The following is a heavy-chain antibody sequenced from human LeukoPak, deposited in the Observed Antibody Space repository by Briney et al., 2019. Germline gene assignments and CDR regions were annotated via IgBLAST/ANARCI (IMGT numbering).Heavy chain of an antibody. D-gene: IGHD5-18*01. CDR3: ARDYSSVAFDI. CDR2: ISSSGSTI. CDR1: GFTFSSYE. J-gene: IGHJ3*02. Sequence: PGGSLRLSCAASGFTFSSYEMNWVRQAPGKGLEWVSYISSSGSTIYYADSVKGRFTISRDNAKNSLYLQMSSLGAEDTAVYYCARDYSSVAFDIWGQGTMVTVSS. V-gene: IGHV3-48*03.